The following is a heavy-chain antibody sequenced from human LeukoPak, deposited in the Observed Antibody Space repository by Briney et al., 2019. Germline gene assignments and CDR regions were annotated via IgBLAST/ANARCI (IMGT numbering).Heavy chain of an antibody. CDR3: ARASRSFEVVASVFDP. Sequence: PSETLSLTCTVSDGSISSYYWSWIRQPPGKGLEWIGYIYYSGSTNYNPSLKSRVTISVDTSKNQFSLKLSSVTAADTAVYYCARASRSFEVVASVFDPWGQGTLVTVSS. D-gene: IGHD3-3*02. CDR2: IYYSGST. V-gene: IGHV4-59*01. J-gene: IGHJ5*02. CDR1: DGSISSYY.